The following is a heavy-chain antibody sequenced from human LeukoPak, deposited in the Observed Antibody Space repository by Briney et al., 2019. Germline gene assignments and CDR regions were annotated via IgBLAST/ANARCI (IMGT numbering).Heavy chain of an antibody. CDR3: AKSHGAGRYYPLEY. D-gene: IGHD3-10*01. CDR1: GFNFGDYT. Sequence: GGSLRLSCAASGFNFGDYTMHWVRQPPGKGLEWVSGISWNSDFIVYGDSVKGRFTISRDNAKNSLYLQMNSLRAEDTALYYCAKSHGAGRYYPLEYWGQGTLLTVSS. J-gene: IGHJ4*02. V-gene: IGHV3-9*01. CDR2: ISWNSDFI.